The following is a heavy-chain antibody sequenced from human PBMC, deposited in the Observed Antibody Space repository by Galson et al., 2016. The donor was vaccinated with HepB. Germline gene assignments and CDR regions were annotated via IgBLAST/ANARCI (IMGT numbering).Heavy chain of an antibody. CDR3: VRGQFSSGKCDVFDQ. D-gene: IGHD6-19*01. J-gene: IGHJ3*01. CDR2: ISTDGVSK. CDR1: GPSYV. Sequence: SLRLSCAMSGPSYVPHWVRQAPGKGLEWVAAISTDGVSKYYADSVKGRFSISRDTAKETQSLQMDSLRVEDTAMYYCVRGQFSSGKCDVFDQLGQGTMVIVSS. V-gene: IGHV3-30*11.